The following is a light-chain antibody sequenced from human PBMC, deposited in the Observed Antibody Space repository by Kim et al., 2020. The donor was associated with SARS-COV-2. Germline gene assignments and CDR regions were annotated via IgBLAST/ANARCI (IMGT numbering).Light chain of an antibody. Sequence: VVPVQTASNTCSGDKLGDKYAYWYQQKPGESPVLVINKDTTLPSGIPERFSGSNSGNTATLTISGTQVMDEADYYCQAWDSGTAVVFGGGTKLTV. CDR2: KDT. V-gene: IGLV3-1*01. CDR3: QAWDSGTAVV. J-gene: IGLJ2*01. CDR1: KLGDKY.